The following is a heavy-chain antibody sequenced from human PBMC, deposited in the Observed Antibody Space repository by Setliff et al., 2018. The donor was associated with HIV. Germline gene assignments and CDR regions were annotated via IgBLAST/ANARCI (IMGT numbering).Heavy chain of an antibody. D-gene: IGHD6-19*01. V-gene: IGHV4-59*11. CDR1: GGSISSHY. J-gene: IGHJ4*02. CDR3: ARGRKKTLAVSGTRYFDF. Sequence: SETLSLTCTVSGGSISSHYWSWIRQPPGKGLEWIGSIYYSDSINYNPSLKSRVTISVDTPKNQFSLKLSSVTAADMGVYYCARGRKKTLAVSGTRYFDFWGQGTLVTVSS. CDR2: IYYSDSI.